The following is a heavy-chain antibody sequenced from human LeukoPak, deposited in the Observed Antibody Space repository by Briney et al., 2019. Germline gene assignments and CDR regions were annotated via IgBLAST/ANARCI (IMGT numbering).Heavy chain of an antibody. Sequence: PGGSLRLSCAASGFMFNIHAMSWVRQAPGKGLEWVSTISGDGGSTYYADSVKGRFTISRDNSKNTLYLQMNSLRAEDTAVYYCAKDPIGSSYYGGDSWGQGTLVTVFS. D-gene: IGHD6-13*01. CDR2: ISGDGGST. J-gene: IGHJ4*02. V-gene: IGHV3-23*01. CDR3: AKDPIGSSYYGGDS. CDR1: GFMFNIHA.